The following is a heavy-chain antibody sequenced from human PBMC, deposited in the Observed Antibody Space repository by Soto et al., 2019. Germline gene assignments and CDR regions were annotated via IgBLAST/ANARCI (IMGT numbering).Heavy chain of an antibody. CDR2: ISAYNGNT. Sequence: VNVSCKASGYTVTSYGISWVRQARGQGLEWMGWISAYNGNTNYAQKLQGRVTMTTDTSTSTAYMELRSLRSDDTAVYYCARDEWGYSYGYNYSYYGMEVWGQGTTVTVSS. J-gene: IGHJ6*02. V-gene: IGHV1-18*01. D-gene: IGHD5-18*01. CDR3: ARDEWGYSYGYNYSYYGMEV. CDR1: GYTVTSYG.